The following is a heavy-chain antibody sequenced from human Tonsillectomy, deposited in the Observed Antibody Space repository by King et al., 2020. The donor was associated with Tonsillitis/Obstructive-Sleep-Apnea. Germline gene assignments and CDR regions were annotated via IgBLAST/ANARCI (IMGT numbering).Heavy chain of an antibody. D-gene: IGHD2-2*01. Sequence: VQLVESGAEVKKPGSSVKVSCKASGGTFSSYGINWVRQAPGQGLEWMGGIFPIFGTTNYAQKFQGRVTITADKSTDTTYMELTSLTSEDTAVYYCARAEEEPAAITTWFDPWGQGTLVTVSS. V-gene: IGHV1-69*06. J-gene: IGHJ5*02. CDR3: ARAEEEPAAITTWFDP. CDR1: GGTFSSYG. CDR2: IFPIFGTT.